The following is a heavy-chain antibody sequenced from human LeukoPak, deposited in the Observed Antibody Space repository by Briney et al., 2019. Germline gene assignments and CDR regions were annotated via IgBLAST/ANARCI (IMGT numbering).Heavy chain of an antibody. Sequence: GASVNVSCKASGYTFTSYGISWVRQAPGQRLEWMGWISAYNGNTNYAQKLQGRVTMTTDTSTSTAYMELRSLRSDDTAVYYCARGGDYGDYVGHFDYWGQGTLVTVTS. J-gene: IGHJ4*02. CDR3: ARGGDYGDYVGHFDY. CDR1: GYTFTSYG. V-gene: IGHV1-18*01. CDR2: ISAYNGNT. D-gene: IGHD4-17*01.